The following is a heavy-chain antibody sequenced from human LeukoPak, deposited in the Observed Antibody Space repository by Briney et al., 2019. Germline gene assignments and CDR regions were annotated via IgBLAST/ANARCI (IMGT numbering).Heavy chain of an antibody. J-gene: IGHJ4*02. Sequence: SVKVSCRASGGTFSSYAISWVRQAPGQGLEWMGGIIPIFGTANYAQKFQGRVTITADESTSTAYMELSSLRSEDTAVYYCAKEMSGSYFVFFDYWGQGTLVTVSS. D-gene: IGHD1-26*01. CDR1: GGTFSSYA. CDR3: AKEMSGSYFVFFDY. V-gene: IGHV1-69*13. CDR2: IIPIFGTA.